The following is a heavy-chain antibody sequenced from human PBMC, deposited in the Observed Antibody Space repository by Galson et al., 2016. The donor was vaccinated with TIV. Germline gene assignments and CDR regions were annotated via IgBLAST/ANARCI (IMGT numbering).Heavy chain of an antibody. CDR1: GFSLSTSGVA. V-gene: IGHV2-5*01. CDR2: IYWNDDK. J-gene: IGHJ4*02. D-gene: IGHD6-13*01. Sequence: PALVKPTQTLTLTCTFSGFSLSTSGVAVAWIRQPPGKALEWLAVIYWNDDKGYSPSLKSRLIITKDTSKNQVVLTMTDLDPVDTAAYYCAHTRTTAGFDHWGQGTLVTVSS. CDR3: AHTRTTAGFDH.